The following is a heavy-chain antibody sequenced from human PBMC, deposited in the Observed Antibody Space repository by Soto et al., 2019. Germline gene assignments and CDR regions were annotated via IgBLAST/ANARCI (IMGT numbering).Heavy chain of an antibody. D-gene: IGHD2-15*01. CDR3: ARNVRFVVVVAATDWFDP. CDR1: GGSISSSSYY. J-gene: IGHJ5*02. CDR2: IYYSGST. Sequence: SETLSLTCTVSGGSISSSSYYWGWIRQPPGKGLEWIGSIYYSGSTYYNPSLKSRVTISVDTSKNQFSLKLSSVTAADTAVYYCARNVRFVVVVAATDWFDPWGQGTLVTVS. V-gene: IGHV4-39*01.